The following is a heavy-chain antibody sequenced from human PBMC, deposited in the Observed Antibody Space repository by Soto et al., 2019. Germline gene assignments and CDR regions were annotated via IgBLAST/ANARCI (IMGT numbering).Heavy chain of an antibody. CDR3: AKDQTDVTRFDY. CDR2: VSGRGVDT. V-gene: IGHV3-23*01. CDR1: GFSFSSLA. D-gene: IGHD2-21*02. Sequence: EVQLLESGGGFVQPGGSLRLSCAASGFSFSSLAMSWVRQAPGKGLECVASVSGRGVDTLYADSVKGRFTISRDNSRNTLYLKVNSLRAEDTAVYYCAKDQTDVTRFDYWGQGTLVTVSS. J-gene: IGHJ4*02.